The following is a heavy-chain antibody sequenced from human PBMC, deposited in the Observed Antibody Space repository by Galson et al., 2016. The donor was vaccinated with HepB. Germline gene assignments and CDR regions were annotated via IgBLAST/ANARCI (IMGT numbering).Heavy chain of an antibody. V-gene: IGHV3-23*01. CDR1: GFTFSNYA. CDR2: ISGSGGST. D-gene: IGHD5-18*01. CDR3: AKDHRIQLWLFGCLWVDY. J-gene: IGHJ4*02. Sequence: SLRLSCAASGFTFSNYAMNWVRLAPGKGLEWVSIISGSGGSTFYADSVKGRFTISRDNSKNTLYLQMNSLRAEDTAIYYCAKDHRIQLWLFGCLWVDYWGQGTLVTVSS.